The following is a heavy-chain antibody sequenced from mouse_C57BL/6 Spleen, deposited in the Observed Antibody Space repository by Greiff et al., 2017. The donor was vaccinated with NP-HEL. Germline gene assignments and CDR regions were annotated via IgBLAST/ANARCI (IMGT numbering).Heavy chain of an antibody. D-gene: IGHD2-4*01. J-gene: IGHJ3*01. V-gene: IGHV3-6*01. CDR1: GYSITSGYY. CDR3: ARGVDYDGFAY. CDR2: ISYDGSN. Sequence: EESGPGLVKPSQSLSLTCSVPGYSITSGYYWNWIRQFPGNKLEWMGYISYDGSNNYNPSLKNRISITRDTSKNQFFLKLNSVTTEDTATYYCARGVDYDGFAYWGQGTLVTVSA.